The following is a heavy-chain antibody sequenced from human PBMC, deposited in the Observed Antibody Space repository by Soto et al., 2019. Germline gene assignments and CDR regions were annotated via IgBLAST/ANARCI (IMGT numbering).Heavy chain of an antibody. CDR2: IWYDGSNK. V-gene: IGHV3-33*01. Sequence: GGSLSLSCAASGFTFSSYGMHWVRQAPGKGLEWVAVIWYDGSNKYYADSVKGRFTISRDNSKNTLYLQMNSLRAEDTAVYYCARDRGSSSWYAYYYYGMDVWGQWTTVTVSS. CDR1: GFTFSSYG. CDR3: ARDRGSSSWYAYYYYGMDV. J-gene: IGHJ6*02. D-gene: IGHD6-13*01.